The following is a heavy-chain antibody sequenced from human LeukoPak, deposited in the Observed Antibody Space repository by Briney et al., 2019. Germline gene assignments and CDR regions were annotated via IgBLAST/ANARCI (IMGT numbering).Heavy chain of an antibody. J-gene: IGHJ2*01. CDR3: ARGYCSGGSCYYFDL. V-gene: IGHV4-34*01. CDR1: GGSFSDYY. D-gene: IGHD2-15*01. Sequence: PSETLSLTCAVYGGSFSDYYWSWIRQSPGKGLEWIGEINHSGSTNYNPSLKSRVTISLDTSKNQFSLRLNSVTAADTAVYYCARGYCSGGSCYYFDLWGRGTLVTVSS. CDR2: INHSGST.